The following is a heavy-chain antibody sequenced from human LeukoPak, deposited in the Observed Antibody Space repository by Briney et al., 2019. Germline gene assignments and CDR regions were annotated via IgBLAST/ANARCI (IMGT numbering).Heavy chain of an antibody. CDR1: GYTFTSYG. Sequence: ASVKASCKASGYTFTSYGISWVRQAPGQGLEWMGWISAYNGNTNYAQKLQGRVTMTTDTSTSTAYMELRSLRSDDTAVYYCARQDCSSTSCAPGYWGQGTLVTVSS. J-gene: IGHJ4*02. D-gene: IGHD2-2*01. CDR3: ARQDCSSTSCAPGY. V-gene: IGHV1-18*01. CDR2: ISAYNGNT.